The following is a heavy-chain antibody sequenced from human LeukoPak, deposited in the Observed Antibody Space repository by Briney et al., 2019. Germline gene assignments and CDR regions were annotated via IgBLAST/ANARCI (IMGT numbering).Heavy chain of an antibody. CDR1: GGSISGYY. CDR2: INHSGST. CDR3: ARTRQIGHSDY. V-gene: IGHV4-34*01. Sequence: SETLPLTCTVSGGSISGYYWSWIRQPPGKGLEWIGEINHSGSTNYNPSLKSRVTISVDTSKNQFSLKLSSVTAADTAVYYCARTRQIGHSDYWGQGTQVTVSS. J-gene: IGHJ4*02. D-gene: IGHD2/OR15-2a*01.